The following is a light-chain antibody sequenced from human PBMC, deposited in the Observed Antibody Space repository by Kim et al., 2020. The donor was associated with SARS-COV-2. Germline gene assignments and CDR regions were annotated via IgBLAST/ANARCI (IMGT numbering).Light chain of an antibody. CDR3: NSRDSSGNHLWV. Sequence: LGQTVRITCQGDSLRNYYASWYQQKPGQAPVLVIYGKNNRPSGIPDRFSGSSSGNTASFTITGAQAEDEADYYCNSRDSSGNHLWVFGGGTQLTVL. J-gene: IGLJ3*02. V-gene: IGLV3-19*01. CDR1: SLRNYY. CDR2: GKN.